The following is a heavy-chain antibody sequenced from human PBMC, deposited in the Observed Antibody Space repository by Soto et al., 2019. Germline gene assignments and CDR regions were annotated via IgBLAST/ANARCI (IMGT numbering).Heavy chain of an antibody. D-gene: IGHD5-18*01. Sequence: GRSLRLSCAAYGFTFASYGMMWVPQAPGKRLEWVSTISDSADSTYYADCGKGRFTISRDNPDNTLYLQMNSLRAEDTAIYYSAKDSGYSDGYFVGSGGQGALVTVSS. CDR1: GFTFASYG. CDR2: ISDSADST. J-gene: IGHJ4*02. V-gene: IGHV3-23*01. CDR3: AKDSGYSDGYFVGS.